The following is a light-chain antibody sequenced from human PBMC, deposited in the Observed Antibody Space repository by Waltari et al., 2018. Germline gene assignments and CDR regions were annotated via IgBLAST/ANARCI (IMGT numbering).Light chain of an antibody. V-gene: IGLV2-14*01. CDR2: DVT. J-gene: IGLJ3*02. CDR1: SSDVGGHNY. CDR3: TSWTSTGALWV. Sequence: QSALTEPASVSGSPGQSCTIPCTGSSSDVGGHNYVAWYQQRPGKAPNLIIFDVTQRPSGVSNRCSVSKSANTASLTISGLQTEDEADYYCTSWTSTGALWVFGGGTKLTVL.